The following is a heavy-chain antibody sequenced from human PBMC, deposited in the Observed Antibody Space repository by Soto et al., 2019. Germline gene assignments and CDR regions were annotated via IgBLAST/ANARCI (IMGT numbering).Heavy chain of an antibody. Sequence: SETRSLTCSVSGGSISSYYWSWIRQPPGKGLEWIGYIYYSGSTNYNPSLKSRVTISVDTSKNQFSLKLSSVTAADTAVYYCARIGKTYYDFWSVTQAQPYFDYWGQGTLVTVSS. D-gene: IGHD3-3*01. J-gene: IGHJ4*02. CDR2: IYYSGST. CDR3: ARIGKTYYDFWSVTQAQPYFDY. V-gene: IGHV4-59*01. CDR1: GGSISSYY.